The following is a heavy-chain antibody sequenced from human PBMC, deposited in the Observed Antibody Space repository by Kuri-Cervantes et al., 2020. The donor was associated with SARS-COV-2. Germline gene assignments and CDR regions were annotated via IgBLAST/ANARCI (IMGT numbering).Heavy chain of an antibody. J-gene: IGHJ6*02. CDR2: INPDGSYT. Sequence: GESLKISCAASGFTFSGHWIHWVRQAPGKGLVWVSRINPDGSYTNNADSVKGRFTISRDNSKNTLYLQMNSLRAEDTAVYYCARDDEYLSGTYYYYDMKVWGQGTMVTVSS. V-gene: IGHV3-74*01. D-gene: IGHD1-1*01. CDR1: GFTFSGHW. CDR3: ARDDEYLSGTYYYYDMKV.